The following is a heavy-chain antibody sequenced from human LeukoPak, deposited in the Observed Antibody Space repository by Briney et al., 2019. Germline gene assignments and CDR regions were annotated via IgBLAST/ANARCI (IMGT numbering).Heavy chain of an antibody. V-gene: IGHV3-30*02. CDR2: IRYDGSNK. Sequence: GGSLRLSCAASGFTFGDYGMHWVRQAPGKGLEWVTFIRYDGSNKYYADSVKGRFTISRDNSKNTLYLQMNSLRPEDTAVYYCAKDVYYDILTGYQAGLFDPWGQGTLVTVSS. CDR1: GFTFGDYG. D-gene: IGHD3-9*01. CDR3: AKDVYYDILTGYQAGLFDP. J-gene: IGHJ5*02.